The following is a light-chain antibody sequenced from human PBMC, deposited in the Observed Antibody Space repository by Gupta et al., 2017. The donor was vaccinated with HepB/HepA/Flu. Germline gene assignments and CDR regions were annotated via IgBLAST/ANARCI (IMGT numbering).Light chain of an antibody. Sequence: QSVLTLQPSASGTPGQRVTVSCSGRSSNIGSNYVYWYQQLPGTAPKLLIYCNNQRPSGVPDRFSGSKSVTSASLAISGLRSEDEADYYCAAWDDSLSGVVFGGGTKLTVL. J-gene: IGLJ2*01. CDR2: CNN. CDR3: AAWDDSLSGVV. V-gene: IGLV1-47*02. CDR1: SSNIGSNY.